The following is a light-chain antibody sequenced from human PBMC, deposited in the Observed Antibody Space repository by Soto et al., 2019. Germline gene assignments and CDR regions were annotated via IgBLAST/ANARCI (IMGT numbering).Light chain of an antibody. V-gene: IGKV1-17*03. J-gene: IGKJ4*01. CDR3: LQHNSYPLT. CDR1: QDIKYY. CDR2: SAS. Sequence: DIQMTQSPSAMSASVGDRVTINCRASQDIKYYLAWFQQKPGKVPKRLIYSASSLQSGVPPRFSGSGSGTKFTLTISGLQPEDSATYYCLQHNSYPLTFGGGTKVEIK.